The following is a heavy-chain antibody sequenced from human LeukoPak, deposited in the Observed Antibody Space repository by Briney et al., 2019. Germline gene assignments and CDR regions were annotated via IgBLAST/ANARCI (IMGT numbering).Heavy chain of an antibody. CDR1: GFTFSSYA. Sequence: PGRSLRLSCAASGFTFSSYAIHWVRQAPGKGLEWVAVISYDGSNKYYADSVKGRFTISRDNSKNTLYLQMNSLRAEDTAVYYCARDESPYGDLIDYWGQGTLVTVSS. V-gene: IGHV3-30-3*01. D-gene: IGHD4-17*01. J-gene: IGHJ4*02. CDR2: ISYDGSNK. CDR3: ARDESPYGDLIDY.